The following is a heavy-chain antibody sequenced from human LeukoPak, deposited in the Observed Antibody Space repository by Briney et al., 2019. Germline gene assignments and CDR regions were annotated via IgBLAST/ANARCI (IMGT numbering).Heavy chain of an antibody. CDR1: GFTFSSYW. Sequence: PGGSLRLSCAASGFTFSSYWMHWVRQAPGKGLEWVSGISWNSGSIVYTDSVKGRFTISRDNAKNSLYLQMNSLRAEDTALYYCAKAPGQWLVRPDLDYWGQGTLVTVSS. CDR3: AKAPGQWLVRPDLDY. CDR2: ISWNSGSI. V-gene: IGHV3-9*01. D-gene: IGHD6-19*01. J-gene: IGHJ4*02.